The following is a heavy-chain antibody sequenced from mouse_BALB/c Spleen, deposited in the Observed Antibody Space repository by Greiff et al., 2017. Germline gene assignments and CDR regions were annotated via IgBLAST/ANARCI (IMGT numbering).Heavy chain of an antibody. CDR2: ISSGGST. J-gene: IGHJ3*01. Sequence: EVKLMESGGGLVKPGGSLKLSCAASGFTFSSYAMSWVRQTPEKRLEWVASISSGGSTYYPDSVKGRFTISRDNARNILYLQMSSLRSEDTAMYYCARDRPSLAWFAYWGQGTLVTVSA. D-gene: IGHD2-10*02. CDR1: GFTFSSYA. CDR3: ARDRPSLAWFAY. V-gene: IGHV5-6-5*01.